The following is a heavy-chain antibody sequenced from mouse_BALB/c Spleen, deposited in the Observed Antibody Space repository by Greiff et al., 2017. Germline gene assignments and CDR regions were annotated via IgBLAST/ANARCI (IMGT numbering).Heavy chain of an antibody. CDR1: GFTFSTYA. CDR3: ARDLDDGYYFAY. J-gene: IGHJ3*01. Sequence: EVKLVESGGGLVKPGGSLKLSCAASGFTFSTYAMSWVRQTPEKRLEWVASISSGGSTYFPDSVKGRFTISRDTARNILYLQMSSLRSEDTAMYFCARDLDDGYYFAYWGQGTLVTVSA. D-gene: IGHD2-3*01. CDR2: ISSGGST. V-gene: IGHV5-6-5*01.